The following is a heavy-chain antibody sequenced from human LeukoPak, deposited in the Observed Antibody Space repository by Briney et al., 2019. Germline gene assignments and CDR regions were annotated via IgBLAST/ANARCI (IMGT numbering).Heavy chain of an antibody. CDR1: GFTFSSYA. CDR2: ISGSGGST. D-gene: IGHD5-18*01. J-gene: IGHJ4*02. V-gene: IGHV3-23*01. Sequence: GGSLRLPCAASGFTFSSYAMSWVRQAPGKGLEWVSTISGSGGSTDYAESVKGRFTISRDNSKNTLYLQMNSLRAEDTAVYYCAKEQQLWLLGYFDYWGQGALVTVSS. CDR3: AKEQQLWLLGYFDY.